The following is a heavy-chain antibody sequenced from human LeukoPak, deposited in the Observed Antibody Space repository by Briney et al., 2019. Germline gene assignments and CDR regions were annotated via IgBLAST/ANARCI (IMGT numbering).Heavy chain of an antibody. CDR1: GGSFSGYY. V-gene: IGHV4-34*01. CDR2: INHSGST. J-gene: IGHJ4*02. D-gene: IGHD3-22*01. Sequence: PSETLSLTCVVYGGSFSGYYWSWIRQPPGKGLEWIGEINHSGSTNYNPSLKSRVTISVDTSKNQFSLKLSSVTAVDTAVYYCARGATYYYDSSGYDLSFVRFDYWGQGTLVTVSS. CDR3: ARGATYYYDSSGYDLSFVRFDY.